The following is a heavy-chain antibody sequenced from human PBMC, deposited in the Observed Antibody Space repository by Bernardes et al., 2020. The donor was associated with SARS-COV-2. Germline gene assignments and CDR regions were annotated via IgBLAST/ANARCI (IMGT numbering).Heavy chain of an antibody. V-gene: IGHV2-5*02. Sequence: SHPTLVKPTQTLTLTCTFSWFSLSSSGVAVGWVRQPPGKALEWLALIYSDGERHYSPSLKSRLTITKDTSKNQVVLTVTNMDPVDTATYFCTHTYFDVLADYYNVGGFDYWGQGTLVTVSS. CDR3: THTYFDVLADYYNVGGFDY. D-gene: IGHD3-9*01. CDR1: WFSLSSSGVA. J-gene: IGHJ4*02. CDR2: IYSDGER.